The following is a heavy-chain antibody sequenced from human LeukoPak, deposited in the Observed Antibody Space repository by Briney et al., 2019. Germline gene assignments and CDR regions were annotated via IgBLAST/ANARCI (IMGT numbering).Heavy chain of an antibody. CDR2: IYSDGST. CDR1: GFTVSKNY. V-gene: IGHV3-66*04. D-gene: IGHD5-18*01. J-gene: IGHJ4*02. CDR3: ARQLGYSYGYNY. Sequence: GGSLRLSCAGSGFTVSKNYMSWVRQAPGKGLEWVSVIYSDGSTYYADSVKGRLTISRDNFKNTLYLQMNSLRVEDTAVYYCARQLGYSYGYNYRGQGTLVTVSS.